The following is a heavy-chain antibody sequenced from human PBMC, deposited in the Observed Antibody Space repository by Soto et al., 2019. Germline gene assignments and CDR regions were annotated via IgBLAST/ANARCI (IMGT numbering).Heavy chain of an antibody. J-gene: IGHJ6*02. CDR3: ARDDGGTWSYYYYYGMDV. CDR1: GFTFSSYG. V-gene: IGHV3-33*01. CDR2: IWYDGSNK. D-gene: IGHD1-1*01. Sequence: QVQLVESGGGVVQPGRSLRLSCAASGFTFSSYGMHWVRQAPGKGLEWVAVIWYDGSNKYYADSVKGRFTISRDNSKNTLYLQMNSLRAEDTAVYYCARDDGGTWSYYYYYGMDVWGQGTTFTVSS.